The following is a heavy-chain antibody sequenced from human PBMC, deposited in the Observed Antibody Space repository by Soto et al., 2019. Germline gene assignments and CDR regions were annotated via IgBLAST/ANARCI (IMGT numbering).Heavy chain of an antibody. CDR3: ARVPDY. Sequence: QLQLLESGSGLVKPSQTLSLTCAVSGGSISSGGYSWGWIRQPPGKGLEWIGYIYHSVSTYYNPALQGRVTISVDRSKNQFSLRLSSVTAADTAVYYCARVPDYWGQGTLVTVSS. V-gene: IGHV4-30-2*01. J-gene: IGHJ4*02. CDR1: GGSISSGGYS. CDR2: IYHSVST.